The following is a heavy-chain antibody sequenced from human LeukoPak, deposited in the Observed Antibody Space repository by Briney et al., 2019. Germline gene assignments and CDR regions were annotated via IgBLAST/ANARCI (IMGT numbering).Heavy chain of an antibody. CDR1: GFTFRDYW. Sequence: PGGSLRLSCTASGFTFRDYWMHWIRQTPREGLVWVSRINGDETSRAYADFVEGRFTISRDNAKNTLYLQIDSLRAEDSAIYYCARDRAEHNWTYHTLFDYWGRGTPVIVSS. J-gene: IGHJ4*02. CDR3: ARDRAEHNWTYHTLFDY. CDR2: INGDETSR. D-gene: IGHD1-7*01. V-gene: IGHV3-74*01.